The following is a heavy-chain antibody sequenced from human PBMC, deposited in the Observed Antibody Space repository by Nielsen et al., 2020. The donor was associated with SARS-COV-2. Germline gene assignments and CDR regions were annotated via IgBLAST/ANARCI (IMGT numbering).Heavy chain of an antibody. CDR1: GYTFTSYG. Sequence: ASVKVSCKASGYTFTSYGISWVRQATGQGLEWMGWMNPNSGNTGYAQKFQGRVTMTRNTSISTAYMELSSLRSEDTAVYYCARGRSSSWYGDYYYYYMDVWGKGTTVTVSS. V-gene: IGHV1-8*02. CDR3: ARGRSSSWYGDYYYYYMDV. CDR2: MNPNSGNT. J-gene: IGHJ6*03. D-gene: IGHD6-13*01.